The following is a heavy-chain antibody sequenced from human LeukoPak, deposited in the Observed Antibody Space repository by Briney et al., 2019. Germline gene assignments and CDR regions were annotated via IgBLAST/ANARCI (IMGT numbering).Heavy chain of an antibody. CDR3: ASKEYDFWSGLGYYYYYGMDV. CDR1: GFTFSSYS. J-gene: IGHJ6*02. D-gene: IGHD3-3*01. CDR2: ISSSSSYI. Sequence: KTGGSLRLSCAASGFTFSSYSMNWVRQAPGKGLEWVSSISSSSSYIYYADSVKGRFTISRDNAKNSLYLQMNSLRAEDTAVYYCASKEYDFWSGLGYYYYYGMDVWGQGTTVTVSS. V-gene: IGHV3-21*01.